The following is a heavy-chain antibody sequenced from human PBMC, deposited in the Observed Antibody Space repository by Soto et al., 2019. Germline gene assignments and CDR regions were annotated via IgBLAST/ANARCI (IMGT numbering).Heavy chain of an antibody. Sequence: QVQLVESGGGVVQPGRSLRLSCAASGFIFSSYGMHWVRQAPGKGLEWVAVISYDGSNKYYADSVKGRFTISRDNSKNTLYLQMNRLRAEDTAVYYCAKEVWRGPMDVWGQGTTVTVSS. D-gene: IGHD3-3*01. J-gene: IGHJ6*02. CDR1: GFIFSSYG. CDR3: AKEVWRGPMDV. CDR2: ISYDGSNK. V-gene: IGHV3-30*18.